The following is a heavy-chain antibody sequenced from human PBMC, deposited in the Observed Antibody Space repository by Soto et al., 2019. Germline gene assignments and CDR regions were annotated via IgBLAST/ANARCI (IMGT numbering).Heavy chain of an antibody. CDR2: ISAYNGNT. J-gene: IGHJ4*02. D-gene: IGHD1-26*01. CDR1: GGTFSSYA. V-gene: IGHV1-18*01. CDR3: ARVWAYDNVGGADY. Sequence: QVQLVQSGAEVKKPGSSVKISCKASGGTFSSYAISWVRQAPGQGLEWMGGISAYNGNTNYAQKLQGRVTMTTDTSTSTAYMELRSLRSDDTAVYYCARVWAYDNVGGADYWGQGTLVTVSS.